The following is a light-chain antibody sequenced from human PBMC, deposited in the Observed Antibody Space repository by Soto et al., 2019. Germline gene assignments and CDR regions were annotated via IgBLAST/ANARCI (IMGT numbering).Light chain of an antibody. J-gene: IGLJ1*01. V-gene: IGLV2-14*03. CDR3: SSYSRFNLYV. CDR1: SSDVGGYKY. Sequence: QSALTQPASVSGSPGQSISISCTGTSSDVGGYKYVSWYQHQPGKAPKLVIFDVSGRPSGISNRFSGSKSGNTASLTISGLRPEDEADYYFSSYSRFNLYVFVTGTKVTVL. CDR2: DVS.